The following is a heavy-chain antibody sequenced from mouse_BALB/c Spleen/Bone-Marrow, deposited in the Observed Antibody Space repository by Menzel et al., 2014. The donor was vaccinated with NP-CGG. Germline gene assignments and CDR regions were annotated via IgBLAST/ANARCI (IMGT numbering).Heavy chain of an antibody. Sequence: LVTAGASVRISCTASGYSFTGYYMYWVKQSHGKSLEGIGYISCYNGATSYHQNFTGTATFTVDTSSSTAYMQCNSLTSEDSAVYYWVRRGNPSVYYAMDYWGQGTS. J-gene: IGHJ4*01. V-gene: IGHV1S34*01. CDR3: VRRGNPSVYYAMDY. CDR1: GYSFTGYY. CDR2: ISCYNGAT.